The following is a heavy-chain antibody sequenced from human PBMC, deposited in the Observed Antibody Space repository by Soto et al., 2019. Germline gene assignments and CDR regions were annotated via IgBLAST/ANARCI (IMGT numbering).Heavy chain of an antibody. D-gene: IGHD6-19*01. Sequence: GGSLRLSFAASGFTFSSYAMHWVRQAPGKGLEWVAVISYDGSNKYYADSVKGRFTISRDNSKNTLYLQMNSLRAEDTAVYYCARVIAVAGVHYGMDVWGQGTTVTVSS. CDR1: GFTFSSYA. CDR3: ARVIAVAGVHYGMDV. V-gene: IGHV3-30-3*01. J-gene: IGHJ6*02. CDR2: ISYDGSNK.